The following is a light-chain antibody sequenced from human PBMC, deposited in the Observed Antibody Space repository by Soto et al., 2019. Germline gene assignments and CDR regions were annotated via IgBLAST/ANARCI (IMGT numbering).Light chain of an antibody. CDR2: GAS. Sequence: EIVMTQSPATLSVSPGERATLSCRASQSVSSNLAWYQQKPGQAPRLLIYGASTRATGIPARSSGSGVGTEFTLTIRRLQSDDFEVYYCQWYNNGLWKFGKGTKVDI. J-gene: IGKJ1*01. CDR3: QWYNNGLWK. V-gene: IGKV3-15*01. CDR1: QSVSSN.